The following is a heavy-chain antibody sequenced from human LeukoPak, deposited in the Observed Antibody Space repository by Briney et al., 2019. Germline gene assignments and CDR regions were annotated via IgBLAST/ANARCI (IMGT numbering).Heavy chain of an antibody. J-gene: IGHJ4*02. D-gene: IGHD3-22*01. CDR1: GFTFSSYA. V-gene: IGHV3-23*01. CDR3: AKRDFYDGSGYYDY. Sequence: PGGSLRLSCAASGFTFSSYAMSWVRQAPGKGLEWVPAISGSGGSTYYADSVKGRFTISRDNSKNTLYLQMNSLRAEDTAVYYCAKRDFYDGSGYYDYWGQGTLVTVSS. CDR2: ISGSGGST.